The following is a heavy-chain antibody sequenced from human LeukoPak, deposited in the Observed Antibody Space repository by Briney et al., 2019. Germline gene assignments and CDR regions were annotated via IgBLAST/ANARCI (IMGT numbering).Heavy chain of an antibody. D-gene: IGHD3-22*01. V-gene: IGHV3-9*01. CDR3: ARGDSTGFYYAVFED. Sequence: GRSLRLSCAASGFTFDDYGMHWVRQAPRKGLEWVAGISWESESIGYADSVRGRFTISRDNAKNSLYLQMDSLRAEDTAFYYCARGDSTGFYYAVFEDWGQGTLVTVSS. CDR1: GFTFDDYG. CDR2: ISWESESI. J-gene: IGHJ4*02.